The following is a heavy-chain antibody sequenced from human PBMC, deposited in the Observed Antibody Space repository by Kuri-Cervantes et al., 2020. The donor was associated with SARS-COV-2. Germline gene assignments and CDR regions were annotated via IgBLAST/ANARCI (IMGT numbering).Heavy chain of an antibody. CDR1: GFTFSDYY. V-gene: IGHV3-11*06. CDR2: ISSSSSYT. Sequence: GESLKISCAASGFTFSDYYMSWIRQAPGKGLEWVSYISSSSSYTNYADSVKGRFTISRDDSKNTLYLQMNSLRVEDTAVYYCAREFHDFWSGYYGPYYFYAMDVWGQGTTVTVSS. D-gene: IGHD3-3*01. CDR3: AREFHDFWSGYYGPYYFYAMDV. J-gene: IGHJ6*02.